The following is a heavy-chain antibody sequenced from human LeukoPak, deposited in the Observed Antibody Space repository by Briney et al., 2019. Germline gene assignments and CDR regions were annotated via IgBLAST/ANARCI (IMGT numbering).Heavy chain of an antibody. D-gene: IGHD2-15*01. CDR1: GGSISSYY. J-gene: IGHJ4*02. Sequence: SETLSLTCTVSGGSISSYYWGWIRQPPGKGLEWIGSIYYSGSTYYNPSLKSRVTISVDTFKNQFSLRLSSVTAADTAVYYCARQGYCSGGSCYSRYYFDYWGQGTLVTVSS. V-gene: IGHV4-39*01. CDR3: ARQGYCSGGSCYSRYYFDY. CDR2: IYYSGST.